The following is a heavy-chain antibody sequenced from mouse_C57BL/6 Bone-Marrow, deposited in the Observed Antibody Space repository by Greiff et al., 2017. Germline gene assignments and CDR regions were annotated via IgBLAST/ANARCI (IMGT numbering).Heavy chain of an antibody. V-gene: IGHV5-17*01. D-gene: IGHD1-1*01. CDR2: ISSGSSTI. CDR1: GFTFSDYG. Sequence: EVQLVESGGGLVKPGGSLKLSCAASGFTFSDYGMHWVRQAPEKGLEWVAYISSGSSTIYYADTVKGRFTISRDNAKNTLFLQMTSLRSEDTAMYYCAKADGSSYGYFDVWGTGTTVTVSS. J-gene: IGHJ1*03. CDR3: AKADGSSYGYFDV.